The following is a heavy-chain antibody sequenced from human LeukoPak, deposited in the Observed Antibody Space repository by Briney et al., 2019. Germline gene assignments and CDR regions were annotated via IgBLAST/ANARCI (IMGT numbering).Heavy chain of an antibody. V-gene: IGHV1-69*13. CDR2: IIPIFGTA. J-gene: IGHJ5*02. CDR3: ARDVRHRYCSSSSCYWGWLDP. CDR1: GGTFRSYA. Sequence: SVKVSCKASGGTFRSYAITWVRQAPGQGLEWMGGIIPIFGTANYARKFQDRVTITADESTGTAYMELSSLRSEDTAVYYCARDVRHRYCSSSSCYWGWLDPWGQGTLVTVSS. D-gene: IGHD2-2*01.